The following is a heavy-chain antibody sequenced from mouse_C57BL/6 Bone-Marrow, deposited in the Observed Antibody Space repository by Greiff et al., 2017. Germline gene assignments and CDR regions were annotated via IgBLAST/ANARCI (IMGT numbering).Heavy chain of an antibody. CDR3: ARGDYDHYAMDY. D-gene: IGHD2-4*01. J-gene: IGHJ4*01. Sequence: EVQLQQSGPVLVKPGASVKMSCKASGYTFTDYYMNWVKQSHGKSLEWIGVINPYNGGTSYNQKFKGKATLTVDKSSSTAYMELNSLTSEDSAVYYCARGDYDHYAMDYWGQGTSVTVSS. CDR1: GYTFTDYY. V-gene: IGHV1-19*01. CDR2: INPYNGGT.